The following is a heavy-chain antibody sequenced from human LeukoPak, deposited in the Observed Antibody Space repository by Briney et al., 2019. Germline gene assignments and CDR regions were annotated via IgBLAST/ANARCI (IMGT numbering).Heavy chain of an antibody. Sequence: GGSLRLSCAASGFTFSSYGMHWVRQAPGKGLEWVAVIWYDGSNKYYADSVKGRFTISRDNSKNTLYLQMNSLRAEDTAVYYCARDRGPRTGFMVREAYDYWGQGTLVTVSS. CDR3: ARDRGPRTGFMVREAYDY. CDR1: GFTFSSYG. V-gene: IGHV3-33*01. D-gene: IGHD3-10*01. J-gene: IGHJ4*02. CDR2: IWYDGSNK.